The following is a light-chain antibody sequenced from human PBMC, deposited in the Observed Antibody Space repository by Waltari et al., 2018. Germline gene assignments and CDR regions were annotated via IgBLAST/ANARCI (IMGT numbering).Light chain of an antibody. CDR1: SSNIGSNT. V-gene: IGLV1-44*01. CDR3: AAWDDSLNGV. CDR2: SNN. J-gene: IGLJ2*01. Sequence: QSVLTQPPSASGTPGQRVTISCSGSSSNIGSNTVNWYQQLPGTATKLLIYSNNQRPSGVXDXFSGXKXGTSAXLAXXGLQSEXEAXYYCAAWDDSLNGVFGGGTKLTVL.